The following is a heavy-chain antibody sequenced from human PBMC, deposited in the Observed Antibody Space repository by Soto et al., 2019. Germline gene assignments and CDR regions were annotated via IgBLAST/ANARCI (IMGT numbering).Heavy chain of an antibody. Sequence: QVLLQESGPGLVKPSQTLSLTCTVSGGSISSGDYYWSWIRQPPGKGLEWIGYIYYSGSTYYNPSLKSRVTISVDTSKNQFSLKLSSVTAADTAVYYCARAGYSSGWYPYYYYGMDVWGQGTTVTVSS. CDR1: GGSISSGDYY. J-gene: IGHJ6*02. CDR3: ARAGYSSGWYPYYYYGMDV. CDR2: IYYSGST. V-gene: IGHV4-30-4*01. D-gene: IGHD6-19*01.